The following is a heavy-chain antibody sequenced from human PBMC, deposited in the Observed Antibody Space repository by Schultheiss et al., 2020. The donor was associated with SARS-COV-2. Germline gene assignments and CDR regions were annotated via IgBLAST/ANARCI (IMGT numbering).Heavy chain of an antibody. CDR3: ARESPVTMTTVTDFDY. D-gene: IGHD4-17*01. Sequence: GESLKISCASSGLTVSSNYMSWVRQAPGKGLEWVSHIGGGEGRAYYADSVKGRFTISRDNSKNTLYLQMNSLRAEDTAVYYCARESPVTMTTVTDFDYWGQGTLVTVSS. CDR2: IGGGEGRA. J-gene: IGHJ4*02. CDR1: GLTVSSNY. V-gene: IGHV3-66*02.